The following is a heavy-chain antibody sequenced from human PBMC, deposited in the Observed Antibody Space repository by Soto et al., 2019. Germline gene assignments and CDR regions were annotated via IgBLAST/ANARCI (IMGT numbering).Heavy chain of an antibody. V-gene: IGHV3-30*18. D-gene: IGHD2-15*01. CDR3: AKGVPPLYCSGGSCYHGGIDY. Sequence: SGGSLRLSCAASGFTFSSYGMHWVRQAPGKGLEWVAVISYDGSNKYYADSVKGRFTISRDNSKNTLYLQMNSLRAEDTAVYYCAKGVPPLYCSGGSCYHGGIDYWGQGTLVTVSS. CDR2: ISYDGSNK. CDR1: GFTFSSYG. J-gene: IGHJ4*02.